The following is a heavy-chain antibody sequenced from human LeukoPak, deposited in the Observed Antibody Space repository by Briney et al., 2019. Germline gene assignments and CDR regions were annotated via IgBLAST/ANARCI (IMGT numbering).Heavy chain of an antibody. CDR2: IYTSGSS. CDR3: ARAAYGDYRYYYFYLDV. D-gene: IGHD4-17*01. J-gene: IGHJ6*03. Sequence: PETLSLTCTVAGGSINSYYWSWIRQPAGKGLEWIGRIYTSGSSNYNPSLKSRVTMSVDTSKNQFSLRLTSVTAADTAVYYCARAAYGDYRYYYFYLDVWGKGTTVTVPS. V-gene: IGHV4-4*07. CDR1: GGSINSYY.